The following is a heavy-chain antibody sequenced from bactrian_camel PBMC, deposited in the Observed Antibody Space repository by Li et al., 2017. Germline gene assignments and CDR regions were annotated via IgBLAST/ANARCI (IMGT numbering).Heavy chain of an antibody. CDR3: LVGFDY. Sequence: DVQLVESGGGSVQAVGSLRLSCTASGFTFDDSDMGWYRQAPGKGLEWVSAINSRNIATYNDSVRGRFTISRDNSRSTVILELTSLTIEDTAMYYCLVGFDYWGQGTQVTVS. CDR2: INSRNIA. D-gene: IGHD2*01. V-gene: IGHV3-1*01. J-gene: IGHJ4*01. CDR1: GFTFDDSD.